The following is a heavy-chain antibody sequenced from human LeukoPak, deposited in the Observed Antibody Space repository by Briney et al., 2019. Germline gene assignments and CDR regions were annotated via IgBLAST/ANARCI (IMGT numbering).Heavy chain of an antibody. CDR3: ARMGYSSSNFDY. V-gene: IGHV3-21*01. CDR2: ISSSSSYI. Sequence: GGSLRLSCAASGFTFSSYSMDWVRQAPGKGLEWVSSISSSSSYIYYADSVKGRFTISRDNAKNSLYLQMNSLRAEDTAVYYCARMGYSSSNFDYWGQGTLVTVSS. J-gene: IGHJ4*02. D-gene: IGHD6-6*01. CDR1: GFTFSSYS.